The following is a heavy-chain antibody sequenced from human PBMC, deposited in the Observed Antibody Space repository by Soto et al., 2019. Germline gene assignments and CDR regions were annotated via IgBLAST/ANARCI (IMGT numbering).Heavy chain of an antibody. Sequence: LRLSCVASGSTCSTYDVKWVRQTPWAALEWISYISVSGNIMKYAASVKGRVSISTDNGETTRQLQMSSLRVDGAALHLCVRDTLWASAAASLEYWGRGTQVTV. CDR3: VRDTLWASAAASLEY. V-gene: IGHV3-48*03. CDR2: ISVSGNIM. D-gene: IGHD2-21*01. J-gene: IGHJ4*02. CDR1: GSTCSTYD.